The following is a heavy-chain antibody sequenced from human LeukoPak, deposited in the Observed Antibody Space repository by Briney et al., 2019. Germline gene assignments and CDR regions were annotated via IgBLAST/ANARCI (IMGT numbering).Heavy chain of an antibody. CDR1: GGTFSPYA. J-gene: IGHJ4*02. CDR2: IVPILGTA. Sequence: SVKVSCKASGGTFSPYAISWVRQAPGQGLEWVGRIVPILGTANYAQNFQGRVTITADRSTTTAYMALSSLRSEDTAVYYCARAPQGSSWPYYFDYWGQGTLVTVSS. V-gene: IGHV1-69*04. D-gene: IGHD6-13*01. CDR3: ARAPQGSSWPYYFDY.